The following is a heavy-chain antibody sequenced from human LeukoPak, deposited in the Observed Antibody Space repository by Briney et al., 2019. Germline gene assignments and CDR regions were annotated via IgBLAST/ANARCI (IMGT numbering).Heavy chain of an antibody. CDR2: ISSSSSYI. CDR3: ARDPVVPAAFFDY. V-gene: IGHV3-21*01. J-gene: IGHJ4*02. CDR1: GFTFSSYS. D-gene: IGHD2-2*01. Sequence: GGSLRLSCAASGFTFSSYSMNWVRQAPGKGLEWVSSISSSSSYIYYADSVKGRFTISRDNAKNSLYLQMNSLRAEDTAVYYCARDPVVPAAFFDYWGQGTLVTVSS.